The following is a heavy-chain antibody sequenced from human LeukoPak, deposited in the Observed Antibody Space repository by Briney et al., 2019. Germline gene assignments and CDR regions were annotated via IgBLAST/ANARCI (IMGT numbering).Heavy chain of an antibody. J-gene: IGHJ3*02. CDR3: AREIGGGSGSYSDAFDI. D-gene: IGHD3-10*01. CDR1: GYTFTSYG. CDR2: TSAYNGNT. V-gene: IGHV1-18*01. Sequence: GASVKVSCKASGYTFTSYGISWVRQAPGQGLEWMGWTSAYNGNTNYAQKLQGRVTMTTDTSTSTAYMELRSLRSDDTAVYYCAREIGGGSGSYSDAFDIWGQGTMVTVSS.